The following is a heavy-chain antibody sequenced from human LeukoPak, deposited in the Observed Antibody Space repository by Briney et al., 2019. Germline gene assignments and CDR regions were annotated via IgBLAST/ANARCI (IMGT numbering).Heavy chain of an antibody. Sequence: GGSLRLSCEASGFTFRSYAMHWVRQAPGKGLEWVAVISYDGSNKYYKDAVKGRFTISRDNSKNTLYLQMNSLRAEDTAVYYCAKAPRGCSSTSCYLYYYYYGMDVWGQGTTVTVSS. J-gene: IGHJ6*02. CDR3: AKAPRGCSSTSCYLYYYYYGMDV. D-gene: IGHD2-2*01. CDR1: GFTFRSYA. V-gene: IGHV3-30-3*01. CDR2: ISYDGSNK.